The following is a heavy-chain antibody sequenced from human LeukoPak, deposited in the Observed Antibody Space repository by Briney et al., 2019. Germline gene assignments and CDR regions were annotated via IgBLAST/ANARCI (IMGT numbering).Heavy chain of an antibody. V-gene: IGHV4-59*12. CDR1: GDSISSYY. Sequence: PSETLSLTCTVSGDSISSYYWYWVRQPPGKELEWIACIYYSGSTHYNASLKSRVTISLDTSKNKFSLRLNSVTAADTAVYYCAREGLVRPYHQWGQGPLVTVSS. CDR2: IYYSGST. CDR3: AREGLVRPYHQ. J-gene: IGHJ1*01. D-gene: IGHD2-2*01.